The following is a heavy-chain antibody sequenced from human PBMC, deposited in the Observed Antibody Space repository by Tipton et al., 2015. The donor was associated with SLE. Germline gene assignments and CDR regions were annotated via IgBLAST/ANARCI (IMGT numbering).Heavy chain of an antibody. CDR2: IYYSGST. CDR3: AREGGSPHYGMDV. V-gene: IGHV4-31*03. J-gene: IGHJ6*02. Sequence: TLSLTCTVSGGSISSGGYYWSWIRQHPGKGLEWIGYIYYSGSTYYNPSLKSRVTISVDTSKNQFSLKLSSETAADTAVYYCAREGGSPHYGMDVWGQGTTVTVSS. D-gene: IGHD1-26*01. CDR1: GGSISSGGYY.